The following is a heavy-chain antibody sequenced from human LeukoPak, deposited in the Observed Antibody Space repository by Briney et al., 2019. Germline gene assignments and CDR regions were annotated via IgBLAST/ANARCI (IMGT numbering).Heavy chain of an antibody. CDR1: GFTFSDYY. V-gene: IGHV3-11*04. J-gene: IGHJ5*02. Sequence: GGSLRLSCAASGFTFSDYYMSWIRQAPGKGLEWVSYISSSGSTIYYADSVKGRFTISRDNAKNSLYLQMNSLRAEDTAVYYCARGALPGYSSSWSPGWFDPWGQGTLVTVSS. D-gene: IGHD6-13*01. CDR3: ARGALPGYSSSWSPGWFDP. CDR2: ISSSGSTI.